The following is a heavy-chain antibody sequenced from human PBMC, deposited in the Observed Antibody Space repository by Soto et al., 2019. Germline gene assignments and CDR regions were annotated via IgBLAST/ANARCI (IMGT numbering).Heavy chain of an antibody. J-gene: IGHJ4*02. CDR2: INAGDDNT. CDR1: GYTFTNYV. V-gene: IGHV1-3*01. D-gene: IGHD3-22*01. CDR3: ARGSGYPLDY. Sequence: ASVKVSCKASGYTFTNYVMHWVRQAPGQRLEWMGSINAGDDNTKYSQKFQGRVTITTDTSASTAYMELSSLRSEDTAVYYCARGSGYPLDYWGQGTLVTVSS.